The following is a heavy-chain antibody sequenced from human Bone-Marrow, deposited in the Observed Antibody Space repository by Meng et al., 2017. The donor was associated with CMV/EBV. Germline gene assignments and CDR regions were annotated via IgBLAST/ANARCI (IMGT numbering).Heavy chain of an antibody. J-gene: IGHJ1*01. D-gene: IGHD6-13*01. CDR3: AHTETEFSNSWYGEYFHH. V-gene: IGHV2-5*01. CDR2: IYWNDDK. CDR1: GFSLSTSAVG. Sequence: SGPTLVKPTQTLTLTCTSSGFSLSTSAVGVGWIRQPPGKALEWLAPIYWNDDKRYSPSLKSRLTITKDTSKNQVVLTLTNMDPVDTATYYCAHTETEFSNSWYGEYFHHWGQGTLVTVSS.